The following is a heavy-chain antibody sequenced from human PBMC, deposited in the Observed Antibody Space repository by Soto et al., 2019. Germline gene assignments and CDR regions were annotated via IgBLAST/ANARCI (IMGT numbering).Heavy chain of an antibody. Sequence: QVQLVESGGGVVQPGRSLRLSCAASGFTFSDYGMHWVRQAPGKGREWVALIWQDGSKENYADSVKGRFTISRDNSKNTLFLQMNSLRAEDTAVYYCAGINYDIFTGYFSDYWGQGTLVTVSS. D-gene: IGHD3-9*01. V-gene: IGHV3-33*01. CDR3: AGINYDIFTGYFSDY. CDR2: IWQDGSKE. J-gene: IGHJ4*02. CDR1: GFTFSDYG.